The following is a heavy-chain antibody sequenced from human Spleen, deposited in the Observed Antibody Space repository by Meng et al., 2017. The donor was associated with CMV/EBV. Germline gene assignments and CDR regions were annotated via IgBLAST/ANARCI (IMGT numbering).Heavy chain of an antibody. D-gene: IGHD2-15*01. Sequence: GESLKISCAASGFTFSSYGMHWVRQAPGKGLEWVAFIRNDGSNKYYADSVKGRFTISRDNSKNTLYLQMNSLRAEDTAVYYCAKVDCSGGSCYPIDYWGQGTLVTVSS. V-gene: IGHV3-30*02. J-gene: IGHJ4*02. CDR2: IRNDGSNK. CDR1: GFTFSSYG. CDR3: AKVDCSGGSCYPIDY.